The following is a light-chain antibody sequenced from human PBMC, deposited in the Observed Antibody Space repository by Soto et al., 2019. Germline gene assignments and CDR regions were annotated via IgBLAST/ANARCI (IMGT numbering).Light chain of an antibody. CDR1: KLGDKY. V-gene: IGLV3-1*01. Sequence: SYELTQPPSVSVSPGQTASITCSGDKLGDKYAFWYQQKPGQSPVVVIYQDIKRPSGIPERFSGSNSGNTATLTISGTQAMDEADYYCQAWDSGTVVFGGGTKVTVL. CDR3: QAWDSGTVV. J-gene: IGLJ2*01. CDR2: QDI.